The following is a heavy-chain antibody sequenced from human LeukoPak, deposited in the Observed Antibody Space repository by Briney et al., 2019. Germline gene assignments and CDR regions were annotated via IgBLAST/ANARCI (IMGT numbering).Heavy chain of an antibody. V-gene: IGHV3-15*01. J-gene: IGHJ4*02. Sequence: GGSLRLSCAASGFTFRDAWMTWVRQAPGKGLEWVGRIRSKTDGGTTDYAVSVQGRFTISRDDSKNTLNLQMSSLKTEDTAVYYCASTPPNHYYASSGYYPDYWGQGTLVTVSS. CDR1: GFTFRDAW. CDR2: IRSKTDGGTT. CDR3: ASTPPNHYYASSGYYPDY. D-gene: IGHD3-22*01.